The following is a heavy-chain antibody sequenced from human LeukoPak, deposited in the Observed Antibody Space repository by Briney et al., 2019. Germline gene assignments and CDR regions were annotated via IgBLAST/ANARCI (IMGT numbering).Heavy chain of an antibody. V-gene: IGHV1-69*13. CDR2: IIPIFGTA. J-gene: IGHJ5*02. CDR3: ARALIAAAPGWFDP. Sequence: GASVKVSCKASGGTFSSYAISWVRHAPGQGLEWMGGIIPIFGTANYAQKFQGRVTITADESTSTAYMELSSLRSEDTAVYYCARALIAAAPGWFDPWGQGTLVTVSS. CDR1: GGTFSSYA. D-gene: IGHD6-13*01.